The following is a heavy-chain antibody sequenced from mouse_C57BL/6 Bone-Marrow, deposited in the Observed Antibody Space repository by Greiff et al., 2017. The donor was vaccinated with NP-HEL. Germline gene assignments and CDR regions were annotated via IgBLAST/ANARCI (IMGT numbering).Heavy chain of an antibody. V-gene: IGHV5-16*01. CDR2: IYYDGSST. Sequence: EVQRAESEGGLVQPGSSMKLSCTASGFTFSDYYMAWVRQVPEKGLEWVANIYYDGSSTYYLDSLKSRFIISRDNAKNILYQKKSSMQSEDAAAYYCGRDPLLLGYFDVWGKGTTVTVSS. CDR3: GRDPLLLGYFDV. J-gene: IGHJ1*03. D-gene: IGHD1-1*01. CDR1: GFTFSDYY.